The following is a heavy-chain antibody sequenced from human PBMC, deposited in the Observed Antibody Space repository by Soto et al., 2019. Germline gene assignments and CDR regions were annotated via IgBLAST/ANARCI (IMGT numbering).Heavy chain of an antibody. V-gene: IGHV3-23*01. CDR1: GFTFSSYA. Sequence: EVQLLESGGGLVQPGGSLRLSCAASGFTFSSYAMSWVRQAPGKGLEWVSAISGSGGSTYYADSMKGRFTISRDNSKNTLYLQMNSLRAEDTAVYYCAKDLGGYSSGWYDYWGQGTLVTVSS. CDR3: AKDLGGYSSGWYDY. J-gene: IGHJ4*02. D-gene: IGHD6-19*01. CDR2: ISGSGGST.